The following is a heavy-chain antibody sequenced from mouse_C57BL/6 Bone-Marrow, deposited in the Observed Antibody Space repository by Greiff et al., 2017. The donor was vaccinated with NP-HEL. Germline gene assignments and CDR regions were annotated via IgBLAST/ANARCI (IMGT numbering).Heavy chain of an antibody. D-gene: IGHD1-1*01. V-gene: IGHV1-69*01. CDR2: IDPSDSYT. J-gene: IGHJ3*01. CDR1: GYTFTSYW. Sequence: QVQLKQPGAELVMPGASVKLSCKASGYTFTSYWMHWVKQRPGQGLEWIGEIDPSDSYTNYNQTFKGKSTLTVDKSSSTAYMQVSRLTSEDSAVYYCAREGYYGSSYGFAYWGQGTRVTVSA. CDR3: AREGYYGSSYGFAY.